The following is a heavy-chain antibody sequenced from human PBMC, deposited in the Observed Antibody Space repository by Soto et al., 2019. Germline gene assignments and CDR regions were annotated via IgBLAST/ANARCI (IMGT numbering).Heavy chain of an antibody. Sequence: SVKVSCKAYGGKFIGYTISWVRQAPGQGPEGMGGIAPMIGTPTYAHKFQGRVNITANESTGTADVEVRSLRTDDTAVYYCARDRSGGFDWGPGTLVTVSS. D-gene: IGHD2-15*01. V-gene: IGHV1-69*13. CDR3: ARDRSGGFD. CDR1: GGKFIGYT. J-gene: IGHJ4*02. CDR2: IAPMIGTP.